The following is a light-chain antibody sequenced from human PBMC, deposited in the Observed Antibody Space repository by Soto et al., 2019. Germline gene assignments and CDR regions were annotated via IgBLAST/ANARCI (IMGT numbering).Light chain of an antibody. CDR1: QSVSSN. V-gene: IGKV3-15*01. CDR3: QQYDNWPRT. Sequence: EIVMTQSLATLSVSPGDRATLSCRASQSVSSNLAWYQQKPGQAPRLLIYGAYTRASGVPARFSGSGSGTEFTLTISSLQSEDFAVYYCQQYDNWPRTFGQGTKVDIK. CDR2: GAY. J-gene: IGKJ1*01.